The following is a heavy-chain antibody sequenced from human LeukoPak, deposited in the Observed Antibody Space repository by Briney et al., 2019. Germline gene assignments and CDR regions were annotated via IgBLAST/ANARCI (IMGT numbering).Heavy chain of an antibody. CDR2: INPSSGST. D-gene: IGHD3-3*01. J-gene: IGHJ4*02. Sequence: ASVKVSCKASGYTFTSYYMHWVRQAPGQGLEWMGIINPSSGSTSYAQKFQGRVTMTRDTSTSTVYMELSSLRSEDTAVYYCARVWSGTNGFDYWGQGTLVTVSS. CDR3: ARVWSGTNGFDY. V-gene: IGHV1-46*01. CDR1: GYTFTSYY.